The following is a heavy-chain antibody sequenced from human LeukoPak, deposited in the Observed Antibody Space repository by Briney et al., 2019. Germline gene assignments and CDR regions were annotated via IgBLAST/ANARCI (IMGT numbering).Heavy chain of an antibody. D-gene: IGHD3-22*01. J-gene: IGHJ6*02. V-gene: IGHV1-18*04. CDR2: ISAYNGNT. Sequence: ASVKVSCKASGYTFTSYYMHWVRQAPGQGLEWMGWISAYNGNTNYAQKLQGRVTMTTDTSTSTAYMELRSLRSDDTAVYYCARDRYYDSSGNRWESYYYYGMDVWGQGTTVTVSS. CDR1: GYTFTSYY. CDR3: ARDRYYDSSGNRWESYYYYGMDV.